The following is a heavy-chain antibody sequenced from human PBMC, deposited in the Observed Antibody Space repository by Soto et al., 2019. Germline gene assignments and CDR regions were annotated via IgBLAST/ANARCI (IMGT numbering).Heavy chain of an antibody. Sequence: ASVNVSCKASGGTFSSYAISWVRQAPGQGLEWMGGIIPIFGTANYAQKFQGRVTITADESTSTAYMELSSLRSEDTAVYYCARDPGSGYDYPADFDYWGQGTQVTVSS. CDR3: ARDPGSGYDYPADFDY. CDR1: GGTFSSYA. J-gene: IGHJ4*02. CDR2: IIPIFGTA. D-gene: IGHD5-12*01. V-gene: IGHV1-69*13.